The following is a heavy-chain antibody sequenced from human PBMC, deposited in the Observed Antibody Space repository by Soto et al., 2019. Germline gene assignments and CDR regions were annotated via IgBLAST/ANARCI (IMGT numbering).Heavy chain of an antibody. Sequence: ASVKVSCKASGYTFTSYGISWVRQAPGQGLEWMGWISAYNGNTNYAQKLQGRVTMTTDTSTSTAYMELRSLRSDDTAVYYCARGVRSSTYFDGFDYWGQGTLVTAPQ. J-gene: IGHJ4*02. CDR1: GYTFTSYG. CDR3: ARGVRSSTYFDGFDY. CDR2: ISAYNGNT. V-gene: IGHV1-18*04. D-gene: IGHD3-9*01.